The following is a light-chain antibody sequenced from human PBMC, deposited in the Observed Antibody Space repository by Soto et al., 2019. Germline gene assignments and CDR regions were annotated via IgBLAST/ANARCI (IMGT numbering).Light chain of an antibody. CDR1: QSVNTV. J-gene: IGKJ4*01. CDR2: DAS. CDR3: QQRNSWPLT. Sequence: EIVLTQSPATLSLSLGERATLSCRASQSVNTVLAWYQQKPNQAPRLLIYDASNRAPGIPARFSGSGSGTDFSLTISSLEPEDFAVYYCQQRNSWPLTFGGGTKVEIK. V-gene: IGKV3-11*01.